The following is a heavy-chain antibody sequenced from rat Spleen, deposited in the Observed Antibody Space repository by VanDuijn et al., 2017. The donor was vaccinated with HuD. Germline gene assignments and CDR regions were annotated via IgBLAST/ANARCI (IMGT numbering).Heavy chain of an antibody. Sequence: EVQLVESGGGFVQPGRSMKLSCAASGFTFSNYDMAWVRQAPTKGLEWVATIVYDGSRTYYRDSVKGRFTISRDNAKSTLYLQMDSLRSEDTATYYCATRDGGYPGWGQGTLVTVSS. D-gene: IGHD1-11*01. CDR2: IVYDGSRT. J-gene: IGHJ3*01. CDR1: GFTFSNYD. CDR3: ATRDGGYPG. V-gene: IGHV5S10*01.